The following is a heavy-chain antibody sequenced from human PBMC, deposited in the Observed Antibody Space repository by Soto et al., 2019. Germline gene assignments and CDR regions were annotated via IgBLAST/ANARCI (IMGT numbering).Heavy chain of an antibody. V-gene: IGHV3-30-3*01. J-gene: IGHJ5*02. CDR3: ARGLGYCTGGSCLNWFDP. CDR1: GFSFSSYV. D-gene: IGHD2-15*01. CDR2: ISYDGSNK. Sequence: GGSLRLSCAASGFSFSSYVVHWVRQAPGKGLEWVAVISYDGSNKYYADSVKGRFTISRDNSKNTLYLQMNSLRAEDTAVYYCARGLGYCTGGSCLNWFDPWGQGTLVTVSS.